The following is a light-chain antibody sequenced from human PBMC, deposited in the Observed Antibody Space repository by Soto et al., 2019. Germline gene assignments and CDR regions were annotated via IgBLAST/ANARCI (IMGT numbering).Light chain of an antibody. Sequence: DNQMTQSPSSLSASIGDRFTITCRASQSISNYLNWYQQTQGGAPKXXSYAASSLQSDVPSRFSGSGSGTDFTLTISSLKPEDSETYYCQQSYITPFPFGPGTKVDIK. CDR3: QQSYITPFP. V-gene: IGKV1-39*01. CDR2: AAS. CDR1: QSISNY. J-gene: IGKJ3*01.